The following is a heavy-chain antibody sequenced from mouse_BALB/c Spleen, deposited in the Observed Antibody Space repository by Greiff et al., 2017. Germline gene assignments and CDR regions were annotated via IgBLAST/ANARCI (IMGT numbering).Heavy chain of an antibody. Sequence: VQRVESGPGLVKPSQSLSLTCTVTGYSITSDYAWNWIRQFPGNKLEWMGYISYSGSTSYNPSLKSRISITRDTSKNQFFLQLNSVTTEDTATYYCASRDGYYYAMDYWGQGTSVTVSS. J-gene: IGHJ4*01. CDR2: ISYSGST. V-gene: IGHV3-2*02. D-gene: IGHD2-3*01. CDR3: ASRDGYYYAMDY. CDR1: GYSITSDYA.